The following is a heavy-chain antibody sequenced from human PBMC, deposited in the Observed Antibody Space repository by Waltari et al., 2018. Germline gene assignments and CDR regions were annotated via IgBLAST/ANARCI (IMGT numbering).Heavy chain of an antibody. CDR3: ARTCISAACYMIY. J-gene: IGHJ4*02. CDR1: GYTFTSRG. Sequence: QVQLVQSGGEMKEPGASVKVSCKASGYTFTSRGINWVRQAPGQGLEWMGWINTQNGSTNYAQNPQGRVTMTADTSTTTAYMELRSLKSDDTAIYYCARTCISAACYMIYWGQGTLVTVSA. V-gene: IGHV1-18*01. D-gene: IGHD2-2*02. CDR2: INTQNGST.